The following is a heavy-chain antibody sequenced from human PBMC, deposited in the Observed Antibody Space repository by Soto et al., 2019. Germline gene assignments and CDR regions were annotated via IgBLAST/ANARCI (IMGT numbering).Heavy chain of an antibody. CDR3: VTQTSFPSSTGNTRCFDY. J-gene: IGHJ4*02. CDR2: SRDKAQGYST. CDR1: GFTLSDHY. V-gene: IGHV3-72*01. Sequence: LRLSCAGSGFTLSDHYIDWVRGAPGNGLEWVVRSRDKAQGYSTAYAASVKGRFTTSRDESKNAVYRKMNSLKAEDTDVSSCVTQTSFPSSTGNTRCFDYWDQGTMFTISS. D-gene: IGHD2-2*01.